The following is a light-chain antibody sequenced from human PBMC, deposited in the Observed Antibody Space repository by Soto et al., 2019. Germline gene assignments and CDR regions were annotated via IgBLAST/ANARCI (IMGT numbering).Light chain of an antibody. J-gene: IGKJ5*01. CDR1: QSVSSY. CDR2: DAS. Sequence: EIVLTQSPATLSLSPGERCTLSCMASQSVSSYLAWHQQRPGQAPRLLIYDASNRATGITARFSGSGSGTDFTLTISSLEPEDFAVYYCQQRSSWPITFGQGTRLEIK. V-gene: IGKV3-11*01. CDR3: QQRSSWPIT.